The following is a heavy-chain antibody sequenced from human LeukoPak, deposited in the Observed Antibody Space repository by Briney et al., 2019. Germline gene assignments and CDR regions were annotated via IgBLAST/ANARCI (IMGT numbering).Heavy chain of an antibody. V-gene: IGHV1-2*02. CDR2: INPNSGGT. J-gene: IGHJ1*01. CDR1: GYTFTGYY. Sequence: ASVKVSCKASGYTFTGYYMHWVRQAPGQGLEWMGWINPNSGGTNYAQKFQGRVTMTRDTSISTAYMELSRLRSDDTAVYYCARDRDYDSSGYHTSGYFQHWGQGTLVTVSS. CDR3: ARDRDYDSSGYHTSGYFQH. D-gene: IGHD3-22*01.